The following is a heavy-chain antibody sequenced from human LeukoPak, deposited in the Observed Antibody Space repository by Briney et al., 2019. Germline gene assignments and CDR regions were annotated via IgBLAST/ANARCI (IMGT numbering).Heavy chain of an antibody. CDR1: GFTCSSYA. CDR2: ISYDGSNK. V-gene: IGHV3-30-3*01. Sequence: GGSLRLSCAASGFTCSSYAMPWVRQAPGKGLEWGAVISYDGSNKYYADSVKGRFTLSRDNYKNPLYLQMNSLRVEDTAVYYCARRSSWPFHFDYWGQGTLVTVSS. CDR3: ARRSSWPFHFDY. D-gene: IGHD6-13*01. J-gene: IGHJ4*02.